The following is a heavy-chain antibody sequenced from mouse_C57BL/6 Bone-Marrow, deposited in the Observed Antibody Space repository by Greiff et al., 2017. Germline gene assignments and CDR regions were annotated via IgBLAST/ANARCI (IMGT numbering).Heavy chain of an antibody. Sequence: SGPVLVKPGASVKMSCKASGYTFTDYYMNWVKQSHGKSLEWIGVINPYNGGTSYNQKFKGKATLTVDKSSSTAYMELNSLTSEDSAVYYCARIRGYAMDYWGQGTSVTVSS. CDR2: INPYNGGT. J-gene: IGHJ4*01. CDR1: GYTFTDYY. CDR3: ARIRGYAMDY. V-gene: IGHV1-19*01.